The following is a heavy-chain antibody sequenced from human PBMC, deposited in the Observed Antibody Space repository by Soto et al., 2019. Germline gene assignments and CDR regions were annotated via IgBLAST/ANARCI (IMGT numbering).Heavy chain of an antibody. CDR2: IYSGGST. J-gene: IGHJ3*02. CDR1: GFTVSSNY. CDR3: ARDYGDYDPVGAFDI. D-gene: IGHD4-17*01. V-gene: IGHV3-53*04. Sequence: GGSLRLSCAASGFTVSSNYMSWVRQAPGKGLEWVSVIYSGGSTYYADSVKGRFTISRHNSKNTLYLQMNSLRAEDTAVYYCARDYGDYDPVGAFDIWGQGTMVTVSS.